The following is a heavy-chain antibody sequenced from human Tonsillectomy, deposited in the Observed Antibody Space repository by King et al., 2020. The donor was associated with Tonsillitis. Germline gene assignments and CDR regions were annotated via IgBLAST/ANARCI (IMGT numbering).Heavy chain of an antibody. Sequence: VQLQESGPGLVKPSETLSLTCAVSSYSISSGYYWGWIRQPPGKGLEWIGNIYHSGSTYYKPSLKSRVTISVDTSKNQFPLKLNSVTAADTAVYYCARERSGYDTIDYWGQGTLVTVSS. CDR1: SYSISSGYY. V-gene: IGHV4-38-2*02. J-gene: IGHJ4*02. CDR3: ARERSGYDTIDY. CDR2: IYHSGST. D-gene: IGHD5-12*01.